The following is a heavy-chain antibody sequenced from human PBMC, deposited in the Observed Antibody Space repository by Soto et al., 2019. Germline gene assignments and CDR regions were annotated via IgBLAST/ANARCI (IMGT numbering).Heavy chain of an antibody. CDR1: GGSISSGGYY. V-gene: IGHV4-31*03. D-gene: IGHD4-17*01. Sequence: QVQLQESGPGLVKPSQTLSLTCTVSGGSISSGGYYWSWIRQHPGKGLEWIGYSYYSGSTYYNPSLKSRVTISVDTSKNQVSLKLSSVTAADTAVYYCARSLWDGDLRDYYGMDVGRQGTTVTVSS. CDR3: ARSLWDGDLRDYYGMDV. CDR2: SYYSGST. J-gene: IGHJ6*02.